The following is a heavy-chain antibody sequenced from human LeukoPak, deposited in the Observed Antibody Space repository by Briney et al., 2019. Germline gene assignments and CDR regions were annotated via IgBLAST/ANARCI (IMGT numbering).Heavy chain of an antibody. V-gene: IGHV3-9*01. CDR1: GFNLDDDA. J-gene: IGHJ3*02. Sequence: SLRLSCAACGFNLDDDAMHWVRQAPGKGLEWVSGFSWTRKKIGYADSVKGRFTISRDNAKNSLYLQMNSLRAEDTALYYCAKDRAHSSSWFNAFDIWGQGTMVTVSS. CDR3: AKDRAHSSSWFNAFDI. D-gene: IGHD6-13*01. CDR2: FSWTRKKI.